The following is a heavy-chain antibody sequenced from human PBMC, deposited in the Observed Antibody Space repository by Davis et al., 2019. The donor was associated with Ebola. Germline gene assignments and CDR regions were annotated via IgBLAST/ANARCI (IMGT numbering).Heavy chain of an antibody. CDR1: GGSISSGTYY. Sequence: SETLSLTCSVSGGSISSGTYYWGWVRQPPGKGLEWIGAIYYNGRTYYNSSLEGRVTISLDTSKNQFSLKLRSVTAADAAVYFCARLSGLFSSSSGALYFDFWGRGTLVSVSS. CDR3: ARLSGLFSSSSGALYFDF. D-gene: IGHD6-6*01. J-gene: IGHJ2*01. CDR2: IYYNGRT. V-gene: IGHV4-39*07.